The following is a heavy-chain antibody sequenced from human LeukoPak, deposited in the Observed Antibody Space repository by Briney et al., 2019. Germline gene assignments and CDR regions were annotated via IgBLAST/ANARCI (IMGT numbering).Heavy chain of an antibody. Sequence: SETLSLTCTVSGGSISSYYWSWIRQPPGKGLEWIGYIYYSGSTNYNPSLKSRVTISVDTSKNQFSLKLSSVTAADTVVYYCARDNCSGGSCHKLGFDPWGQGTLVTVSS. V-gene: IGHV4-59*01. CDR1: GGSISSYY. CDR2: IYYSGST. D-gene: IGHD2-15*01. CDR3: ARDNCSGGSCHKLGFDP. J-gene: IGHJ5*02.